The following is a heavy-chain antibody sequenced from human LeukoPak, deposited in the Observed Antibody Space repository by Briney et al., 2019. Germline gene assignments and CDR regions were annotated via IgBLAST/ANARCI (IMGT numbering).Heavy chain of an antibody. CDR3: ARGPTSSWFPFDY. D-gene: IGHD6-13*01. V-gene: IGHV3-66*01. CDR1: GFTVSSNY. Sequence: GGSLRLSCAASGFTVSSNYMSWVRQAPGKGLEWVSLISSGGATYDADSVKGRFSISRDNSKNTLYLQMNSLRAEDTAVYYCARGPTSSWFPFDYWGQGTLVTVSS. J-gene: IGHJ4*02. CDR2: ISSGGAT.